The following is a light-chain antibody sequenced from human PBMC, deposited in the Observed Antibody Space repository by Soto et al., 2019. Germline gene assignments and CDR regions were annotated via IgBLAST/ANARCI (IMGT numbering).Light chain of an antibody. V-gene: IGLV1-51*02. Sequence: QSVLTQPPPVSAAPGQKVTMSCSGGSSIIGNYYVSWHQQLPGTAPKLLIYENDKRPSGIPDRLSGSKSGTSATLGITGLQTGDEADYYCGTWDSSLSIFVFGTGTKVTVL. J-gene: IGLJ1*01. CDR2: END. CDR1: SSIIGNYY. CDR3: GTWDSSLSIFV.